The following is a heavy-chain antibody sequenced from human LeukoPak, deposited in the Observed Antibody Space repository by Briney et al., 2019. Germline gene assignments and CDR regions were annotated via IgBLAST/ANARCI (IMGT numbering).Heavy chain of an antibody. Sequence: GSLRLSCAASGFTFSSYWMSWIRQPPGKGLEWIGEINHSGSTNYNPSLKSRVTISVDTSKNQFSLKLSSVTAADTAVYYCARVPSDYDFWSGPTRYYMDVWGKGTTVTVSS. D-gene: IGHD3-3*01. V-gene: IGHV4-34*01. CDR2: INHSGST. CDR1: GFTFSSYW. CDR3: ARVPSDYDFWSGPTRYYMDV. J-gene: IGHJ6*03.